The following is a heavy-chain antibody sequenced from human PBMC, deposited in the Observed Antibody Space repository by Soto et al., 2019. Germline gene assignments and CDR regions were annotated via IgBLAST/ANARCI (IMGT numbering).Heavy chain of an antibody. D-gene: IGHD4-17*01. V-gene: IGHV3-53*01. CDR2: IYSGGST. J-gene: IGHJ4*02. CDR3: ASRPGGDYPFFDY. Sequence: GGSMRLSCAASGFTVSNKYMTWVRQAPGKGLEWVSVIYSGGSTYYADSVKGRFTISRDNSKNTLYLQMISLRPEDTALYYCASRPGGDYPFFDYWGQGTLVTVSS. CDR1: GFTVSNKY.